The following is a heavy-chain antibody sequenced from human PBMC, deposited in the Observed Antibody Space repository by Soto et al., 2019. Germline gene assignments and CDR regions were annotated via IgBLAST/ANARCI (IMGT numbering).Heavy chain of an antibody. J-gene: IGHJ4*02. D-gene: IGHD7-27*01. CDR1: GDSMTRSVW. Sequence: SETLSLTCTVSGDSMTRSVWWTWVCQPPGKGLEWIGEVFHTGNTNYNPSLKSRVTMSVDKSTNEFSLKVTSVTAADTAIYYCARKAWVRFDYWGQGALVTVSS. V-gene: IGHV4-4*02. CDR3: ARKAWVRFDY. CDR2: VFHTGNT.